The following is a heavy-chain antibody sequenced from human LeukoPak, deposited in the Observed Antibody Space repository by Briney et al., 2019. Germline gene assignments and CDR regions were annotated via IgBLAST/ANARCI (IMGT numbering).Heavy chain of an antibody. D-gene: IGHD1-26*01. CDR1: GFSFSDYY. V-gene: IGHV3-11*04. CDR2: ISSSGSTM. J-gene: IGHJ4*02. Sequence: PGESLRLSCAASGFSFSDYYMSWIRQAPGKGLEWISYISSSGSTMYYADSMKGRFTISRDNAKNSLYLQMNSLRAEDTAVYYCARELVGAKKEYFDYWGQGTLVTVSS. CDR3: ARELVGAKKEYFDY.